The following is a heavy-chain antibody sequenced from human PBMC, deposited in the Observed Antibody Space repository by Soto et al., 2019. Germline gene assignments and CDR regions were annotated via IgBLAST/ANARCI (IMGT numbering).Heavy chain of an antibody. V-gene: IGHV1-69*02. CDR3: VLGVDTAIATYYYYYGMDV. J-gene: IGHJ6*02. CDR2: IIPILGIA. Sequence: QVQLVQSGAEVKKPGSSVKVSCKASGGTFSSYTISWVRQAPGQGLEWMGGIIPILGIANYAQKFQGKVTITADKATTTAYREISSRRSDDTAVYYCVLGVDTAIATYYYYYGMDVSCQGTTVTVS. CDR1: GGTFSSYT. D-gene: IGHD5-18*01.